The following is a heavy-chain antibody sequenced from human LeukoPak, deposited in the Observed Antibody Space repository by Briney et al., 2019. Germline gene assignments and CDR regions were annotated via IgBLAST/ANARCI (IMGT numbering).Heavy chain of an antibody. CDR2: IKQDGSEN. CDR1: GFIFSTYY. V-gene: IGHV3-7*01. D-gene: IGHD2-2*01. Sequence: GGSLRLSCAASGFIFSTYYMTWVRQAPGKRLEWVAGIKQDGSENYYVDSVKGRFTISRDNSKNSLYLQMNSLRAEDTAVYFCARERYCTTATCYVGVPFDYWGQGTLVTVSS. J-gene: IGHJ4*02. CDR3: ARERYCTTATCYVGVPFDY.